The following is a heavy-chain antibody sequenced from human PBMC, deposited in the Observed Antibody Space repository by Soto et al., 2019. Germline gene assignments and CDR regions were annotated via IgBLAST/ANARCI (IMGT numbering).Heavy chain of an antibody. V-gene: IGHV3-30-3*01. CDR3: ASSRGPGIY. CDR2: ISYDGSNK. Sequence: GGSLRLSCAASGFTFSSYAMHWVRQAPGKGLEWVAVISYDGSNKYYADSVKGRFTISRDNSKNTLYLQMNSLRAEDTAVYYCASSRGPGIYWGQGTLVTVSS. J-gene: IGHJ4*02. CDR1: GFTFSSYA. D-gene: IGHD3-10*01.